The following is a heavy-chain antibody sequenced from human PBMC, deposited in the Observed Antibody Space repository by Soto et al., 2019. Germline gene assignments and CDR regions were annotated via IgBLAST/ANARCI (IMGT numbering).Heavy chain of an antibody. J-gene: IGHJ2*01. CDR2: ISDSGDIT. CDR1: EFPFSTYA. V-gene: IGHV3-23*01. Sequence: GGSLRLSCAASEFPFSTYAMTLVRQAPGRGLQWVATISDSGDITYYADSVKGRFTISRDNSRNTLYLQMNNLRAEDTALYYCAKPLVPSITDRTPRFDFWGR. CDR3: AKPLVPSITDRTPRFDF. D-gene: IGHD6-6*01.